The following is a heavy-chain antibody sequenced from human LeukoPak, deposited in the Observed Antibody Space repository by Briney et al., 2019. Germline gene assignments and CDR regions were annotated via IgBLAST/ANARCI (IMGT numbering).Heavy chain of an antibody. CDR1: GYSFTSYW. CDR3: ARQGTMVRSFGY. D-gene: IGHD3-10*01. CDR2: IDPSDSYT. V-gene: IGHV5-10-1*01. Sequence: GESLRISCKGSGYSFTSYWISWVRQMPGKGLEWMGRIDPSDSYTNYSPSFQGHVTISADKSISTAYLQWSSLKASDTAMYYYARQGTMVRSFGYWGQGTLVTVSS. J-gene: IGHJ4*02.